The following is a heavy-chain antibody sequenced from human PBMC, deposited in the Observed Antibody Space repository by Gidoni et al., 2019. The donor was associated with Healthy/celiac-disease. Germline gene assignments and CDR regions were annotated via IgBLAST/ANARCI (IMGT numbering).Heavy chain of an antibody. V-gene: IGHV1-2*02. D-gene: IGHD3-16*01. CDR3: ASPRYDYVWGSSDAFDI. Sequence: QVQLVQSGAEVKKPGASVKVSCKASGYTFTGYYMHWVRQAPGQGLEWMGWINPNSGGTNYAQKFQGRVTMTRDTSISTAYMELSRLRSDDTAVYYCASPRYDYVWGSSDAFDIWGQGTMVTVSS. CDR2: INPNSGGT. CDR1: GYTFTGYY. J-gene: IGHJ3*02.